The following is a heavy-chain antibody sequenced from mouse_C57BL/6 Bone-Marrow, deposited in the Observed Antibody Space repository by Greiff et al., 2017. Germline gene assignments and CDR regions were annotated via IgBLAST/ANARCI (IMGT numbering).Heavy chain of an antibody. CDR1: GFNIKDDY. D-gene: IGHD2-3*01. CDR3: TVDGYYPFAD. V-gene: IGHV14-4*01. CDR2: IDPENGDT. J-gene: IGHJ3*01. Sequence: EVKVVESGAELVRPGASVKLSCTASGFNIKDDYMHWVKQRPEQGLEWIGWIDPENGDTEYASKFQGKATITADTSSNTAYLQLSSLTSEDTAVYYCTVDGYYPFADWGQGTLVTVSA.